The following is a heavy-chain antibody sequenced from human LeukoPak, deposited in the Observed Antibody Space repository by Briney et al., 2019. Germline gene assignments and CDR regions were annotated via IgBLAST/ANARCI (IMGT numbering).Heavy chain of an antibody. D-gene: IGHD1-14*01. CDR2: IHNSGRT. CDR1: GGSVSSYY. CDR3: ARHGTISSESYSDY. Sequence: SETLSLTCSVSGGSVSSYYWSWIRQSPGKGLEWIGYIHNSGRTNYNPSLKSRVTGFVDTSKNQVSLRLSSVTAADTAVYYCARHGTISSESYSDYWGQGALVTVSS. V-gene: IGHV4-59*08. J-gene: IGHJ4*02.